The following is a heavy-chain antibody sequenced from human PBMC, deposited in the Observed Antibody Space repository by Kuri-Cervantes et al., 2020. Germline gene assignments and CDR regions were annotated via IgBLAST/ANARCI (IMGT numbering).Heavy chain of an antibody. Sequence: GESLKISCAASGFTVSSNYMTWVRRAPGKGLEWVSVIYSGDSTYYADSVKGRFTISRDNSKNTLYLQMNSLRAEDTAVYYCANIRGTNYYGMDVWGQGTTVTVSS. J-gene: IGHJ6*02. CDR2: IYSGDST. CDR1: GFTVSSNY. V-gene: IGHV3-53*01. CDR3: ANIRGTNYYGMDV. D-gene: IGHD3-16*01.